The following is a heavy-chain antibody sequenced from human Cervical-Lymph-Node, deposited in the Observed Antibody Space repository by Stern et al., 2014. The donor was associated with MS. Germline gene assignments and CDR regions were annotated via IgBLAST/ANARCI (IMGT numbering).Heavy chain of an antibody. D-gene: IGHD6-13*01. CDR2: FDPEDGET. Sequence: QVQLMQSGAEVKKPGASVKVSCKVSGYTLTELSMHWVRQAPGKGLEWMGGFDPEDGETIYAQKFQGRVTMTEDTSTDTAYMELSSLRSEDTAVYYCEGIAAAGTPFDYWGQGTLVTVSS. CDR3: EGIAAAGTPFDY. V-gene: IGHV1-24*01. J-gene: IGHJ4*02. CDR1: GYTLTELS.